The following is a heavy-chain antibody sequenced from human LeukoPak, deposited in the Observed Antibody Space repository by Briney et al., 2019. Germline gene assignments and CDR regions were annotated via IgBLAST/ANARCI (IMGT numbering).Heavy chain of an antibody. J-gene: IGHJ4*02. V-gene: IGHV3-15*01. CDR2: IKSKTDGTTT. CDR3: TARDEYSSMPDY. Sequence: GGSLRLSCAASGIILSNAWMKWVRQAPGRGVEWVGRIKSKTDGTTTDDPTPVRGRFTISRDGSKNTLYLQMNSLKTEDTAVYYCTARDEYSSMPDYWGQGTLVTVSS. CDR1: GIILSNAW. D-gene: IGHD6-6*01.